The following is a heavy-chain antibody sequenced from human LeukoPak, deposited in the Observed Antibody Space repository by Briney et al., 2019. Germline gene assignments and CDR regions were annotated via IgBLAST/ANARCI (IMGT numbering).Heavy chain of an antibody. CDR3: ARGRLWFGVNWFDP. J-gene: IGHJ5*02. V-gene: IGHV4-39*02. CDR2: IYYSGNT. Sequence: SETLSLTCTVSVVSISSSTYYWGWIRQPPGKGLEWIGSIYYSGNTYYNPSLQSRVTISVDTSKNQFSLRLSSLTAADTAVYYCARGRLWFGVNWFDPWGQGTLVTVSS. D-gene: IGHD3-10*01. CDR1: VVSISSSTYY.